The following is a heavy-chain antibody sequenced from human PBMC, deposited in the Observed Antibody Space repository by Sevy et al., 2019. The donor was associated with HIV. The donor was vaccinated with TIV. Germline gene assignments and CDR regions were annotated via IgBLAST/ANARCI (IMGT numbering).Heavy chain of an antibody. Sequence: SETLSLTCTVSGGSISTSDFYWGWLRQSPGKGREWIGSIFNSGITYYNPSLKSRVTISVDTSKNHFSLRLNTVTAADTAVYYWARHRFASGYAAFDYWGQGALVTVSS. D-gene: IGHD3-3*01. CDR1: GGSISTSDFY. V-gene: IGHV4-39*01. CDR2: IFNSGIT. CDR3: ARHRFASGYAAFDY. J-gene: IGHJ4*02.